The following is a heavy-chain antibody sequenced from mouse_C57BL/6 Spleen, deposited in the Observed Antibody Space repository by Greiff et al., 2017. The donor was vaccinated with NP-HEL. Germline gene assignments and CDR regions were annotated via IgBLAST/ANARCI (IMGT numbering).Heavy chain of an antibody. CDR1: GYAFSSSW. CDR3: ARAYYSNYFDY. D-gene: IGHD2-5*01. Sequence: LVEPGASVKISCQASGYAFSSSWMNWVKQRPGKGLEWIGRIYPGDGDTNYNGKFKGKATLTADKSSSTAYMQLSSLTSEDSAVYFCARAYYSNYFDYWGQGTTLTVSS. CDR2: IYPGDGDT. J-gene: IGHJ2*01. V-gene: IGHV1-82*01.